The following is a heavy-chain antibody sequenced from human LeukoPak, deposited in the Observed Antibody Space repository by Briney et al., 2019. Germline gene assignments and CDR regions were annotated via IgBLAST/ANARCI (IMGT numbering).Heavy chain of an antibody. D-gene: IGHD5-18*01. CDR1: GFTVSSNY. CDR2: IYSGGST. J-gene: IGHJ4*02. CDR3: ARSDGGYSYGPFDY. Sequence: PGGSLRLSCAASGFTVSSNYMSWVRQAPGKELEWVSVIYSGGSTYYADSVKGRFTISRDNSKNTLYLQMNSLRAEDTAVYYCARSDGGYSYGPFDYWGQGTLVTVSS. V-gene: IGHV3-53*01.